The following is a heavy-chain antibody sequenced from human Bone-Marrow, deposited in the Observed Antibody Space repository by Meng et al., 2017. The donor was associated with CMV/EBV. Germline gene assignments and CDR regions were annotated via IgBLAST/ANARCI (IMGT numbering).Heavy chain of an antibody. J-gene: IGHJ5*02. CDR1: GGTFSSDA. D-gene: IGHD2-2*01. CDR2: IIPIFSTA. CDR3: ARDGIGKETVPAATVWFDP. V-gene: IGHV1-69*05. Sequence: SVKVSCKASGGTFSSDAITWVRQAPGQGLEWMGGIIPIFSTANYAQKFQGRVTITTDESTSTTYMELSTLRCEDTALYYCARDGIGKETVPAATVWFDPWGQGTLVTVSS.